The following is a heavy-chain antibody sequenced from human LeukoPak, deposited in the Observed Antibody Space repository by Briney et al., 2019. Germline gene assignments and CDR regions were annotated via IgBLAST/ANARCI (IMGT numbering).Heavy chain of an antibody. CDR2: ISSSSSYI. Sequence: GGSLRLSCAASGFTFSSYSMNWFRQAPGKGLEWVSSISSSSSYIYYADSVKGRFTISRDNAKNSLYLQMNSLRAEDTAVYYCARDLVDYDFWSGLPPRSPFDYWGQGTLVTVSS. J-gene: IGHJ4*02. CDR3: ARDLVDYDFWSGLPPRSPFDY. CDR1: GFTFSSYS. V-gene: IGHV3-21*01. D-gene: IGHD3-3*01.